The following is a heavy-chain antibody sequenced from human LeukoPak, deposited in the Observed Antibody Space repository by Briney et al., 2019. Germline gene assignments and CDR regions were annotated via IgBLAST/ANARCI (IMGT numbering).Heavy chain of an antibody. J-gene: IGHJ4*02. CDR3: ARGTTDAY. CDR2: INPNSGGT. Sequence: ASVKVSCKASEYTFTGSFMHWVRQAPGQGLEWIGWINPNSGGTNYAQKFQGRVTMTRDTSISTAYMEVSRLRSDDTAVYYCARGTTDAYWGQGTPVTVSS. V-gene: IGHV1-2*02. D-gene: IGHD1-1*01. CDR1: EYTFTGSF.